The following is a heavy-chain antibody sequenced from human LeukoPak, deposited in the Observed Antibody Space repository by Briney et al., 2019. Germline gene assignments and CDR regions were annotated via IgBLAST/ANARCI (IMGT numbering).Heavy chain of an antibody. V-gene: IGHV1-2*06. Sequence: GGSLRLSCAASGFTFRTFGMHWVRQAPGQGLEWMGRINPNSGGTNYAQKFQGRVTMTRDTSISTAYMELSRLRSDDTAVYYCARGGLYSSGWYDDFDYWGQGTLVTVSS. J-gene: IGHJ4*02. CDR3: ARGGLYSSGWYDDFDY. D-gene: IGHD6-19*01. CDR2: INPNSGGT. CDR1: GFTFRTFG.